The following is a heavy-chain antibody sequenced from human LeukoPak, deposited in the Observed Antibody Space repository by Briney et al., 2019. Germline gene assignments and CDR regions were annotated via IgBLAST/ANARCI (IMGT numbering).Heavy chain of an antibody. CDR3: ARGMRVELTPSPPFEY. Sequence: SETLSLTCSLSGGSISSPNIYWGWIRQPPGTGLEWIGNFYYSGKTYYNPSVKSRVTISVDTSKNQFSLTLRSVTAADTAVYYCARGMRVELTPSPPFEYWGQGTLVTVPS. CDR1: GGSISSPNIY. V-gene: IGHV4-39*01. J-gene: IGHJ4*02. CDR2: FYYSGKT. D-gene: IGHD2-8*01.